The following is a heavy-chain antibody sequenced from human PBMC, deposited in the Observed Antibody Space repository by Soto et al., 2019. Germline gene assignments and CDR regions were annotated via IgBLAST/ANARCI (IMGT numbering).Heavy chain of an antibody. CDR3: ARDSDCHSTSCFFPPHV. D-gene: IGHD2-2*01. CDR2: ISGGGSYI. V-gene: IGHV3-21*06. CDR1: GFTFSDEN. Sequence: PXGSLILSCSAFGFTFSDENMSWVRQVPGKGLEWVSGISGGGSYIFYADSVQGRFSISRDNPKNSLFLEMNSLRVEDTAVYYCARDSDCHSTSCFFPPHVWGQGTTVTVSS. J-gene: IGHJ6*02.